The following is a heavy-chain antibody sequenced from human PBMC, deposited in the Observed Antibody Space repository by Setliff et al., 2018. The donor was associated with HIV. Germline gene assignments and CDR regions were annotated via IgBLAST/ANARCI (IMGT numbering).Heavy chain of an antibody. CDR1: GVSISDNNW. CDR2: VYHTGST. Sequence: SETLSLTCGVSGVSISDNNWWSWVRQPPGRGLEWIGEVYHTGSTNYNPSLKSRVITSIDKSKNQFSLKIDSVTAADTAVYYCARRPLFGVVIASVAKMEFDYWGQGTLVTVSS. J-gene: IGHJ4*02. V-gene: IGHV4-4*02. CDR3: ARRPLFGVVIASVAKMEFDY. D-gene: IGHD3-3*01.